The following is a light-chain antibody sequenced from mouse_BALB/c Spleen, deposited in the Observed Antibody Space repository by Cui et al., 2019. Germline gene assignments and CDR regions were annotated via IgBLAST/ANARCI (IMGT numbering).Light chain of an antibody. J-gene: IGKJ4*01. Sequence: HIVLTHSPALISASPGEKVTMTCSASSSVSYMYWYQQKTTSSPKTWIYLTSNLASGVPARFSGSGSGTSYSLTISSMEAEDAATYYCQQWSSNPPITFGSGTKLEIK. CDR3: QQWSSNPPIT. CDR1: SSVSY. V-gene: IGKV4-68*01. CDR2: LTS.